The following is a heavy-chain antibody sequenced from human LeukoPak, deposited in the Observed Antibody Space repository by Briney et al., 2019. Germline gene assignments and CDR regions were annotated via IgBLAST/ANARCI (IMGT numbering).Heavy chain of an antibody. J-gene: IGHJ4*02. Sequence: GRSLRLSCAASGFTFSSYGMHWVRQAPGKGLEWVAVIWYDGSNKYNADSVKGRFTISRDNSKNTLYLEMNSLRAEDTAVYYCARSYSSSRGTFDYWGQGTLVTVSS. D-gene: IGHD6-6*01. CDR3: ARSYSSSRGTFDY. CDR2: IWYDGSNK. V-gene: IGHV3-33*01. CDR1: GFTFSSYG.